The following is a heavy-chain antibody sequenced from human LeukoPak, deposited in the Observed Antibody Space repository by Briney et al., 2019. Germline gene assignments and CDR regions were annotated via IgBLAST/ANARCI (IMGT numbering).Heavy chain of an antibody. V-gene: IGHV4-34*01. CDR2: INHSGST. Sequence: SETLSLTCAVYGGSFSGYYWSWIRQPPGKGLEWIGEINHSGSTNYNPSLKSRVTISVDTSKNQFSLKLSSVTAADTAVYYCARGRRLRFLEWLFPFDYWGQGTLVTVSS. CDR3: ARGRRLRFLEWLFPFDY. D-gene: IGHD3-3*01. J-gene: IGHJ4*02. CDR1: GGSFSGYY.